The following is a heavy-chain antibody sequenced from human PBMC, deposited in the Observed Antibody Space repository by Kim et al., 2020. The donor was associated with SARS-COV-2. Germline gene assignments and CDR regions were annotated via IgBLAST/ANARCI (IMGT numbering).Heavy chain of an antibody. CDR3: ARMGAAVAGYYYGMDV. CDR2: INPNSGGT. CDR1: GYTFTGYY. Sequence: ASVKVSCKASGYTFTGYYMHWVRQAPGQGLEWMGWINPNSGGTNYAQKFQGRVTMTRDTSISTAYMELSRLRSDDTAVYYCARMGAAVAGYYYGMDVWGQGTTVTVSS. V-gene: IGHV1-2*02. J-gene: IGHJ6*02. D-gene: IGHD6-19*01.